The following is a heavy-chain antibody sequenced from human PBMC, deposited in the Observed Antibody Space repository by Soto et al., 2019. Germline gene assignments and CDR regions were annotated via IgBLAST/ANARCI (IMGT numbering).Heavy chain of an antibody. D-gene: IGHD2-8*01. CDR1: GGSISTRAAIRTRIFY. CDR3: ASHRTFWPFDS. J-gene: IGHJ4*02. Sequence: PSETLSLTCTDSGGSISTRAAIRTRIFYCGWMRQPPGKGLHWIASISYSDGTFYNSSLKSRLTISVDTSKNQFSLSLRSVTAADTAVYYCASHRTFWPFDSWGQGTVVT. V-gene: IGHV4-39*01. CDR2: ISYSDGT.